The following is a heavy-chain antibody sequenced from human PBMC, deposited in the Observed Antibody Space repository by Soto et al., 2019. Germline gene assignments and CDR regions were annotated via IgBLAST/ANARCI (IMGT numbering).Heavy chain of an antibody. V-gene: IGHV1-69*06. CDR3: ARELTPYYYDSSGQPFDY. J-gene: IGHJ4*02. Sequence: EASVKVSCKASGGTFSSYAISWVRQAPGQGLEWMGGIIPIFGTANYAQKFQGRVTITADKSTSTAYMELSSLRSEDTAVYYCARELTPYYYDSSGQPFDYWGRGTLVTVSS. D-gene: IGHD3-22*01. CDR2: IIPIFGTA. CDR1: GGTFSSYA.